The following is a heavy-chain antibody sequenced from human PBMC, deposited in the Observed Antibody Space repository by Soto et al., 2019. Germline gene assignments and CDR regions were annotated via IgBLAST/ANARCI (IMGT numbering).Heavy chain of an antibody. CDR1: GFTFSSYA. V-gene: IGHV3-23*01. D-gene: IGHD6-19*01. CDR3: AKDHSAVAGLFDY. Sequence: EVQLLESGGGLVQAGGSLRLSCAASGFTFSSYAMSWVRQAPGKGLEWVSAISGSGGSTYYADSVKGRFIISRDNSKNTLYLQMNSLRAEDTAVYYCAKDHSAVAGLFDYWGQGTLVTVSS. J-gene: IGHJ4*02. CDR2: ISGSGGST.